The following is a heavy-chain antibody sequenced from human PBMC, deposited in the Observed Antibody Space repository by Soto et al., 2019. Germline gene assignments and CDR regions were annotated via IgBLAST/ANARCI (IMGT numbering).Heavy chain of an antibody. CDR1: GYTFTSYA. V-gene: IGHV1-3*01. CDR3: VSNKIAFYNWFDP. CDR2: INAGNGNT. Sequence: ASVKVSCKASGYTFTSYAMHWVRQAPGQRLEWMGWINAGNGNTKYSQKFQGRVTITRDTSASTAYMELSSLRSEDTAVYYCVSNKIAFYNWFDPWGQGNLVTVS. D-gene: IGHD3-3*02. J-gene: IGHJ5*02.